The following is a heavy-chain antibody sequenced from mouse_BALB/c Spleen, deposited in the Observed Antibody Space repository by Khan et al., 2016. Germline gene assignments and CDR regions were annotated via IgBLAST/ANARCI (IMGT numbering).Heavy chain of an antibody. CDR2: IDPANGNT. D-gene: IGHD1-1*01. Sequence: VQLKESGAELVKPGASVKLSCTASGFNIKDTYMHWVKQRPEQGLEWIGRIDPANGNTKYDPKFQGKATITAETSSNTAYLQISSLTSEDTAVYYCARYYYGSSHAMDYWGQGTSVTVSS. CDR3: ARYYYGSSHAMDY. CDR1: GFNIKDTY. V-gene: IGHV14-3*02. J-gene: IGHJ4*01.